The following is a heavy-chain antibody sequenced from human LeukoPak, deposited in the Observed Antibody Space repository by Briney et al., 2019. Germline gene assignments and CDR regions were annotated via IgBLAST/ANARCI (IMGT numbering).Heavy chain of an antibody. Sequence: PSETLSLTCTVSGGSVSSGSYYWSWIRQPPGKGLEWIGYIYQSGGINYNPSLKSRVTISVDTSKNQFSLRLSSVIAADTAVYYCARDGDYWGQGTLVTVSS. J-gene: IGHJ4*02. CDR3: ARDGDY. CDR1: GGSVSSGSYY. V-gene: IGHV4-61*01. CDR2: IYQSGGI.